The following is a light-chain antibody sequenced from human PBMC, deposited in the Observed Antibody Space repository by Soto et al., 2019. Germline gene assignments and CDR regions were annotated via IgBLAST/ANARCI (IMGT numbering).Light chain of an antibody. CDR1: SGHSRYA. CDR3: QTWGTGIRV. V-gene: IGLV4-69*01. Sequence: QSVLTQSPSASASLGASVKLTCTLNSGHSRYAIAWHQQQPEKGPRFLMKLNSDGSHSKGDGIPDRFSGSSSGAERYLTISSLQSEDEADYYCQTWGTGIRVFGGGTKLTVL. J-gene: IGLJ3*02. CDR2: LNSDGSH.